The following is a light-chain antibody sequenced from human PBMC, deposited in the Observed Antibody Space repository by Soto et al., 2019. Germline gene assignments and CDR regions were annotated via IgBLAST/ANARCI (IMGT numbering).Light chain of an antibody. CDR3: QKCDAAPFT. CDR1: QAIRNN. Sequence: DFQMTQSPSFLSASVGDRVTITCRASQAIRNNLAWYQQKPGKLPHLLIYSASTSHSGVPSRFSGSGSGTESILTISSLQPEDVGTYYCQKCDAAPFTFGPGTKVDIK. CDR2: SAS. J-gene: IGKJ3*01. V-gene: IGKV1-27*01.